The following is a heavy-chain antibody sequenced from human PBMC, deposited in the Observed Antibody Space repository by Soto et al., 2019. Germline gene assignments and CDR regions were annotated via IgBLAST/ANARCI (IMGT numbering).Heavy chain of an antibody. Sequence: QXQLXESGPGLVKPSGTXSLTCAVSGXXXXXXNXWXXVRQPXGKGLEWIGEIYHSGSTNYNPSLKSRVTISVDKSXNQFSLKLSSVTAAXTAXYYCAXXXVGNWFDPWGQGTLVTVSS. V-gene: IGHV4-4*02. CDR3: AXXXVGNWFDP. CDR1: GXXXXXXNX. J-gene: IGHJ5*02. CDR2: IYHSGST.